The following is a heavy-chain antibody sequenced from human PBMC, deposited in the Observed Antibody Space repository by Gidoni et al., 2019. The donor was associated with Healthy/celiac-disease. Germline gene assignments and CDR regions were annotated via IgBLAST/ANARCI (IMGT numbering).Heavy chain of an antibody. CDR2: ISGSGGST. Sequence: EVQLLESGGGLVQPGGYLRLSCAASAFPFSSYAMSWVRPAPGKGLEWVSAISGSGGSTYYADSVKGRFTISRDNSKNTLYLQMNSLRAEDTAVYYCAKEMWGSGSYYIDYWGQGTLVTVSS. CDR1: AFPFSSYA. CDR3: AKEMWGSGSYYIDY. D-gene: IGHD3-10*01. V-gene: IGHV3-23*01. J-gene: IGHJ4*02.